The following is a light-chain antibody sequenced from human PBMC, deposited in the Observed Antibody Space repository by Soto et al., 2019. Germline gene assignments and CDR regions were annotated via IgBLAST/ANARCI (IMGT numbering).Light chain of an antibody. CDR3: QSDDSSLRGVV. CDR2: GNN. J-gene: IGLJ2*01. V-gene: IGLV1-40*01. Sequence: QSVLTQPPSVSGAPGQRVTISCTGSSSNIGAGYDVHWYQQLPGTAPKLLIYGNNNRPSGVPDRFSGSKSGTSASLAITGLQAEDEADYYCQSDDSSLRGVVFGGGTQLTVL. CDR1: SSNIGAGYD.